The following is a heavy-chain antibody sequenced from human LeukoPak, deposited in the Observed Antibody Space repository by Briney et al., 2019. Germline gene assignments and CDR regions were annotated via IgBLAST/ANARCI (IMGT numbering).Heavy chain of an antibody. V-gene: IGHV3-48*02. Sequence: PGGSLGLSCAASGFTFSSYTMHWVRQAPGKGLEWISSISGGSSTIYYADSVKGRFTISRDNARNSLYLQMNSLRDEDTAVYYCARRDYGSGSFFGIDYWGQGTLVTVSS. D-gene: IGHD3-10*01. CDR3: ARRDYGSGSFFGIDY. CDR2: ISGGSSTI. CDR1: GFTFSSYT. J-gene: IGHJ4*02.